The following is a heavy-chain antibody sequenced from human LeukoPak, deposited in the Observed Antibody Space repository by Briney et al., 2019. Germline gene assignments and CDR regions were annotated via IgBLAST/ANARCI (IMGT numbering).Heavy chain of an antibody. CDR3: ARAYCSSTSCYVYAFDI. CDR2: IYTSGST. CDR1: GGSISSGSYY. V-gene: IGHV4-61*02. J-gene: IGHJ3*02. D-gene: IGHD2-2*01. Sequence: TSQTLSLTCTVSGGSISSGSYYWSWIRQPAGKGLEWIGRIYTSGSTNYNPSLKSRVTISVDTSKDQFSLKLSSVTAADTAVYYCARAYCSSTSCYVYAFDIWGQGTMVTVSS.